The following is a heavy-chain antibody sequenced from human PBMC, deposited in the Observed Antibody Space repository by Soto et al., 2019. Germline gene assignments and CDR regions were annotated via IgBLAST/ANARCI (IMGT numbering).Heavy chain of an antibody. CDR2: ISYDGSNK. J-gene: IGHJ4*02. D-gene: IGHD6-6*01. CDR3: ARSRSYSSSSQIPVDY. V-gene: IGHV3-30*04. Sequence: GGSLRLSCAASGFTFSSYAMHWVRQAPGKGLEWVAVISYDGSNKYYADSVKGRFTISRDNSKNTLYLQMNSLRAEDTAVYYCARSRSYSSSSQIPVDYWGQGTLVTVSS. CDR1: GFTFSSYA.